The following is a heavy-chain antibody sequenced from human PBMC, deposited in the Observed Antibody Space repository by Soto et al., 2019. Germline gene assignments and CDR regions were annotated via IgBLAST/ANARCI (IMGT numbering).Heavy chain of an antibody. CDR3: AKDTTSDFGDYATSRYNWFEA. Sequence: GSLTLSCAASGFTFSSYAMSWVRQAPVEGLDWVSTISGSGGSTYYADSVKGRFTISRDNSKNTLYLQMDSLRAEDTAVYYCAKDTTSDFGDYATSRYNWFEALGEGTMVIVS. D-gene: IGHD4-17*01. J-gene: IGHJ5*02. V-gene: IGHV3-23*01. CDR2: ISGSGGST. CDR1: GFTFSSYA.